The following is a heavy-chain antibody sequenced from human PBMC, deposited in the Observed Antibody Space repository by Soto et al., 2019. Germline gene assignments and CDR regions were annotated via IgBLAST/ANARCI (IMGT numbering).Heavy chain of an antibody. CDR2: ISGSGGST. V-gene: IGHV3-23*01. J-gene: IGHJ3*02. CDR1: GFTFSSYA. CDR3: ARGGPLGYCIGTSCSYDAFDI. D-gene: IGHD2-2*01. Sequence: PGGSLRLSCAASGFTFSSYAMSWVRQAPGKGLEWVSAISGSGGSTYYADSVKGRFTISRDNSKNTLYLQMNSLRVDDTAVYYCARGGPLGYCIGTSCSYDAFDIWGQGTLVTVSS.